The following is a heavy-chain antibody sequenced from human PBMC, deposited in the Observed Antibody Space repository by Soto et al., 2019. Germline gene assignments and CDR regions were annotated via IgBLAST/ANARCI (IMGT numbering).Heavy chain of an antibody. CDR1: GFTFSSYA. CDR3: AKEGEDIVVVPAVVTFLDV. J-gene: IGHJ6*04. Sequence: GGSLRLSCAASGFTFSSYAMSWVRQAPGKGLEWVSAISGSGGSTYYADSVKGRFTISRDNSKNTLYLQMNSLRAEDTAVYYCAKEGEDIVVVPAVVTFLDVWGKGTTVTVSS. D-gene: IGHD2-2*01. V-gene: IGHV3-23*01. CDR2: ISGSGGST.